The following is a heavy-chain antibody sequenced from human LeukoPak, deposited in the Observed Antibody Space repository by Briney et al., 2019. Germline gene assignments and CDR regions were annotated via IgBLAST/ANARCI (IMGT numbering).Heavy chain of an antibody. V-gene: IGHV4-61*01. J-gene: IGHJ4*02. Sequence: SETLSLTCTVSGGSVSSGSYYWSWIRQPPGKGLEWIGYICYSGSTNYNPSLKSRVTISVDTSKNQFSLKLSSVTAADTAVYYCARDFDYWGQGTLVTVSS. CDR2: ICYSGST. CDR3: ARDFDY. CDR1: GGSVSSGSYY.